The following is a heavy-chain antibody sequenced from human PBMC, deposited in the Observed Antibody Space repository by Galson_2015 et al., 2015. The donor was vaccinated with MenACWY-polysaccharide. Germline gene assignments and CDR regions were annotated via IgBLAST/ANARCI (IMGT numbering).Heavy chain of an antibody. J-gene: IGHJ4*02. Sequence: SLRLSCAASGFSFSSYAMSWVRQAPGKGLEWVAAITDDSSDTYYADSVKGQFAISRDNSRNTLFLQMNNLRVDDTAVYYCAKGSRSSRPYYFDYWGQGTLVTVSS. V-gene: IGHV3-23*01. CDR2: ITDDSSDT. CDR1: GFSFSSYA. D-gene: IGHD6-6*01. CDR3: AKGSRSSRPYYFDY.